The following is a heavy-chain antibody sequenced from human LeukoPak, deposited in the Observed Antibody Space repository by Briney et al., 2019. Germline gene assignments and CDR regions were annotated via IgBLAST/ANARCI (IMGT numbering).Heavy chain of an antibody. CDR3: ARDTWYSNSWSHAFDI. J-gene: IGHJ3*02. CDR2: INSNSRTI. CDR1: GFTFSGYA. Sequence: SGGSLRLSCAASGFTFSGYAMNWVRQAPGKGLEWFSFINSNSRTIYYADSVKGRFTISRDNAKNSLYLQMDSLRAEDTGLYYCARDTWYSNSWSHAFDIWGRGTMVTVSS. V-gene: IGHV3-48*01. D-gene: IGHD6-13*01.